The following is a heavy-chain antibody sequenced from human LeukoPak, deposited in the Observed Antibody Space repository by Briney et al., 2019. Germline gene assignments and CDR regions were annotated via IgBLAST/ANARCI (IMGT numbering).Heavy chain of an antibody. Sequence: SQTLSLTCTVSGGSISSGDYYWSWIRQPPGKGLEWIGYTYYSGSTYYNPSLKSRVTISVDTSKNQFSLKLSSVTAADTAVYYCAREAGGDYFVWFDPWGQGTLVTVSS. V-gene: IGHV4-30-4*01. CDR3: AREAGGDYFVWFDP. J-gene: IGHJ5*02. CDR2: TYYSGST. D-gene: IGHD4-17*01. CDR1: GGSISSGDYY.